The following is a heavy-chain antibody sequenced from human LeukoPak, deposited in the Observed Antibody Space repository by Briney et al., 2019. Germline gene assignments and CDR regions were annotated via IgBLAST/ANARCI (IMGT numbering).Heavy chain of an antibody. CDR1: GDSISNYF. J-gene: IGHJ4*02. D-gene: IGHD5-18*01. Sequence: SETLSLTCIVSGDSISNYFWSWIRQPAGKGLEWIGRIYAGEGAKYNPSLETRVTVSVDTSTNQLSLKLSSVTAADTAVYYCAREGYSYGYYFDYWGQGTLVTVSS. V-gene: IGHV4-4*07. CDR2: IYAGEGA. CDR3: AREGYSYGYYFDY.